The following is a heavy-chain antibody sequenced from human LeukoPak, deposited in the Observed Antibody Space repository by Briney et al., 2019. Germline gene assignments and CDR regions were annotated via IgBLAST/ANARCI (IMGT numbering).Heavy chain of an antibody. CDR3: ATTLSGWSPPQTSYYSYYMDV. CDR1: GFTFSRYS. D-gene: IGHD6-19*01. CDR2: ISSSSSTT. Sequence: GGSLRLSCAAPGFTFSRYSMNWVRQAPGKGLEWVSYISSSSSTTYYADSVKGRFTISRDNAKNSLYLQMNSLRVEDTAVYYCATTLSGWSPPQTSYYSYYMDVWGKGTTVTISS. J-gene: IGHJ6*03. V-gene: IGHV3-48*01.